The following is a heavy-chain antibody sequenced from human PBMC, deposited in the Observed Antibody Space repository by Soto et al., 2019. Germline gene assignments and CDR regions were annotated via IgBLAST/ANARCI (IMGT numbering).Heavy chain of an antibody. CDR3: AKDRQQLVDSGFDY. Sequence: PAGCIGLASAASGVSVRSYAMSGFRQASGKGLEWVSAISGSGGSTYYADSVKGRFTISRDNSKNTLYLQMNSLRAEDTAVYYCAKDRQQLVDSGFDYWCQGILVTAPQ. J-gene: IGHJ4*02. V-gene: IGHV3-23*01. D-gene: IGHD6-13*01. CDR2: ISGSGGST. CDR1: GVSVRSYA.